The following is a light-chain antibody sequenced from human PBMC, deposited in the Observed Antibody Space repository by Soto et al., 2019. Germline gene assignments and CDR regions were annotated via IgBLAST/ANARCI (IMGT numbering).Light chain of an antibody. J-gene: IGKJ3*01. CDR1: QTISVW. Sequence: DIQLTQSPSTLSASVGDRGTITCRASQTISVWLAWYQQRPGKAPKLLVNDASSLESGVPSRFSGSGSGTEFTLTISSLHPDDFATFYCQQYNTYPFTFGPGTKVDIK. CDR3: QQYNTYPFT. CDR2: DAS. V-gene: IGKV1-5*01.